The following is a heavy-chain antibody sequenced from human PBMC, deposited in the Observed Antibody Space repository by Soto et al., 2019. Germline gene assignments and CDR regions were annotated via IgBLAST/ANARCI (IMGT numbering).Heavy chain of an antibody. Sequence: ESGGGLVQPGGSLRLSCVASGFTFSTSWMTWVRQAPGKGLEWVANIKEDGSQTYYLDSVKGRFTASKDNAKNSLYLQIDSLRPDDTAVYYCARDRGPNTFDYWGQGTLVIVSS. J-gene: IGHJ4*02. V-gene: IGHV3-7*01. CDR3: ARDRGPNTFDY. CDR2: IKEDGSQT. CDR1: GFTFSTSW.